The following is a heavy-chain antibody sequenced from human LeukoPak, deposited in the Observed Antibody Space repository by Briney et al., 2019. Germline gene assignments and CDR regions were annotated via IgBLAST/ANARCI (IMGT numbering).Heavy chain of an antibody. Sequence: ASVKVSCKASGCTFTGYFMHWVRQAPGQGLEWMGRINPNSGDTEYAQTFQGRVTMTRDTSISTAYMDLSRLRPDDTAVYYCARDLSSTSNWELDYWGQGTLVTVSS. CDR1: GCTFTGYF. V-gene: IGHV1-2*06. CDR3: ARDLSSTSNWELDY. D-gene: IGHD7-27*01. CDR2: INPNSGDT. J-gene: IGHJ4*02.